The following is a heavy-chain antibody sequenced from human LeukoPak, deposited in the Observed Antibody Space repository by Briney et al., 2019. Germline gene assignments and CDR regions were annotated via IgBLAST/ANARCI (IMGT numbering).Heavy chain of an antibody. CDR3: ARVNIGSGYSLDY. CDR2: IFVSSSHT. V-gene: IGHV3-21*03. D-gene: IGHD2/OR15-2a*01. CDR1: GFIFRGNA. J-gene: IGHJ4*02. Sequence: GGSLRLSCAVSGFIFRGNAMNWVRQAPGKGLEWVSFIFVSSSHTYYADSVKGRFTISRDNAKNSLYLQMNSLRVEDTAVYYCARVNIGSGYSLDYWGQGTLVTVSS.